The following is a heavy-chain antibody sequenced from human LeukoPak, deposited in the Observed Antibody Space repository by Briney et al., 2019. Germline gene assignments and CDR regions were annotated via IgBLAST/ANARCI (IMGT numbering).Heavy chain of an antibody. D-gene: IGHD3-22*01. Sequence: PSETLSLTCTVSGYSISSGYYWGWIRQPPGKGLEWIGSIYHSGSTYYNPSLKSRVTISVDTSKNQFSLKLSSVTAADTAVYYCARSTYYYDSSGYSGEIDYWGQGTLVTVSS. J-gene: IGHJ4*02. V-gene: IGHV4-38-2*02. CDR1: GYSISSGYY. CDR2: IYHSGST. CDR3: ARSTYYYDSSGYSGEIDY.